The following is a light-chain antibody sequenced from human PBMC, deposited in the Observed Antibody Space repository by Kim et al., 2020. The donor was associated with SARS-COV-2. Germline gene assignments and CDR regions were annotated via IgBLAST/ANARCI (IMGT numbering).Light chain of an antibody. CDR3: SSYAGSNNYV. CDR2: EVS. CDR1: SSDVVGYNY. J-gene: IGLJ1*01. Sequence: GQSVTISCAGTSSDVVGYNYVSWYQQHPGKAPKLMIYEVSKRPSGVPDRFSGSKSGNAASLTVYGLQAEDEADYYCSSYAGSNNYVFGTGTKVTVL. V-gene: IGLV2-8*01.